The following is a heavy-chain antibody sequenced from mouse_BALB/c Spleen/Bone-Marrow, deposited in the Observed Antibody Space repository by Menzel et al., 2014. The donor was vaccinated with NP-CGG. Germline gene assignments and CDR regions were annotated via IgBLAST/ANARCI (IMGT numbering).Heavy chain of an antibody. CDR1: GFNIKDTY. Sequence: QLQQSGAELVKPGASVKLSCTASGFNIKDTYMHWVKQRPEQGLEWIGRIDPANGNTKYDPKFQGKATITADTSSNTAYLQLSSLTSEDTAVYYCANYYYGSSLFAYWGQGTLVTVSA. CDR3: ANYYYGSSLFAY. V-gene: IGHV14-3*02. D-gene: IGHD1-1*01. CDR2: IDPANGNT. J-gene: IGHJ3*01.